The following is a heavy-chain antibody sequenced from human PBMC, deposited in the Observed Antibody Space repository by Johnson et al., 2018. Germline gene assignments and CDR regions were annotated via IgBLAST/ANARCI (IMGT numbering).Heavy chain of an antibody. D-gene: IGHD3-22*01. CDR2: ISYDGSNK. CDR1: GFTFSNYG. CDR3: AKDNGPTMIRCFQH. Sequence: QVQLVESGGGLVQPGGSLRLSCVASGFTFSNYGMHWVRQAPGKGLEWVTVISYDGSNKQYADSVKGRFTISRDNSKNTLSLQMNSLGVEDTAVYYCAKDNGPTMIRCFQHWGQGTLVTVSS. J-gene: IGHJ1*01. V-gene: IGHV3-30*18.